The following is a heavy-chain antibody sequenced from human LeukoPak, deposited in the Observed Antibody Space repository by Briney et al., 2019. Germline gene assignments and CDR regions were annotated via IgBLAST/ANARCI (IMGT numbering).Heavy chain of an antibody. CDR2: IRYDESNK. CDR1: GFTFNNYG. J-gene: IGHJ4*02. V-gene: IGHV3-30*02. Sequence: GGSLRLSCGASGFTFNNYGMHWVRQAPGKGPEWVAFIRYDESNKYYADSVKGRFTISRDNSKSTLYLQMNSLRVEDAAVYYCAKAYCASTICYGGGKIDYWGQGTLVTVSS. CDR3: AKAYCASTICYGGGKIDY. D-gene: IGHD2-2*01.